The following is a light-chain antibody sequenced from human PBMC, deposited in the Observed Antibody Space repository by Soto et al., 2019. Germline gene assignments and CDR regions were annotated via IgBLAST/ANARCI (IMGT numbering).Light chain of an antibody. V-gene: IGKV1-5*03. CDR2: KAS. J-gene: IGKJ4*01. Sequence: DIQMTQSPSTLSASVGDRVTITCRASQNISRWLAWYQQKPGQAPKFLIYKASGLEIGVPSRFSGSGSGTEFTLTISSLQPDDFATYYCQQYHNYSPLTFGGGTKVDIK. CDR1: QNISRW. CDR3: QQYHNYSPLT.